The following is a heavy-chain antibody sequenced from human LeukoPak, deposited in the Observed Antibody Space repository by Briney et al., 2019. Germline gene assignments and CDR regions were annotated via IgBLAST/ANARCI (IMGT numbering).Heavy chain of an antibody. V-gene: IGHV4-34*01. D-gene: IGHD1-7*01. CDR1: GGSFSGYY. Sequence: SETLSLTCAVYGGSFSGYYWSWIRQPPGKGLEWIGEINHSGSTNYNPSLKSRVTISVDTSKNQFSLKLSSVTAADTAVYYCARAFGFSGKTGITVLLVSWGKGT. CDR2: INHSGST. CDR3: ARAFGFSGKTGITVLLVS. J-gene: IGHJ6*03.